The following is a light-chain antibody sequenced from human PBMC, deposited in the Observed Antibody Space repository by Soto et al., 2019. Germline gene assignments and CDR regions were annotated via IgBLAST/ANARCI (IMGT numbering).Light chain of an antibody. J-gene: IGKJ1*01. Sequence: DIQMTQSPSSVSASVGDRVTITCRASQDISSWLAWYQQKPGKAPKVLIYPASSLESGVPSRFSGSGSGTDFTLTINSLQPEDFATYYCQQANSFPRTFGQGTKVEIK. CDR2: PAS. V-gene: IGKV1-12*01. CDR1: QDISSW. CDR3: QQANSFPRT.